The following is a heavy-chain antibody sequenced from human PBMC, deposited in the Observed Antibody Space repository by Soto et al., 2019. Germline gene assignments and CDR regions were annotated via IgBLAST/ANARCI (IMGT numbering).Heavy chain of an antibody. Sequence: ESGGGVVQPGRSLRLSCAASGFTFSSYAMHWVRQAPGKGLEWVAVISYDGSNKYYADSVKGRFTISRDNSKNTLYLQMNSLRAEDTAVYYCARKVAVAGSRSSGMDVWGQGTTVTVSS. D-gene: IGHD6-19*01. CDR2: ISYDGSNK. CDR1: GFTFSSYA. J-gene: IGHJ6*02. V-gene: IGHV3-30-3*01. CDR3: ARKVAVAGSRSSGMDV.